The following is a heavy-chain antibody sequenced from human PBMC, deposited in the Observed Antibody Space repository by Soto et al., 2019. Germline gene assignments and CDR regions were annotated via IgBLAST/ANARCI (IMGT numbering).Heavy chain of an antibody. CDR2: ITSNGGNT. CDR3: ARRIPFGYGMDV. J-gene: IGHJ6*02. V-gene: IGHV3-64*01. D-gene: IGHD2-21*01. Sequence: EVQLVESGGGLVLPGGSLRLSCAASGFTFSSYAMHWVRQAPGKGLECVSAITSNGGNTDYANSVKGRFTISRDNSKNTLYLKMGSLRAEDMAVYYCARRIPFGYGMDVWGQGTTVTVSS. CDR1: GFTFSSYA.